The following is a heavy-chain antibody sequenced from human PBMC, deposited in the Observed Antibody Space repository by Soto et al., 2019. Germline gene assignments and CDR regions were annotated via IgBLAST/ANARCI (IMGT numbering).Heavy chain of an antibody. Sequence: SETMSLTCTVSGGSISSYYWSWIRQPPGKGLEWIGYIYYSGSTNYNPSLKSRVTISVDTSKHQFSLKLSSVTAADTAVYYCARSYYDFWSGPQRCCFWFDPWGQGTLVTVSS. J-gene: IGHJ5*02. V-gene: IGHV4-59*01. CDR2: IYYSGST. CDR1: GGSISSYY. D-gene: IGHD3-3*01. CDR3: ARSYYDFWSGPQRCCFWFDP.